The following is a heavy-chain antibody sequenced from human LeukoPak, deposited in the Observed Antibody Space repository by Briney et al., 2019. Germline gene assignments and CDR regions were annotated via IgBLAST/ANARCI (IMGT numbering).Heavy chain of an antibody. CDR2: IYHSGST. J-gene: IGHJ4*02. CDR1: GYSISSGYY. V-gene: IGHV4-38-2*02. Sequence: SETPSLTCTVSGYSISSGYYWGWIRQPPGKGLEWIGSIYHSGSTYYNPSLKSRVTISVDTSKNQFSLKLSSVTAADTAVYYCASLSPQSGAVDYWGQGTLVTVSS. CDR3: ASLSPQSGAVDY. D-gene: IGHD1-26*01.